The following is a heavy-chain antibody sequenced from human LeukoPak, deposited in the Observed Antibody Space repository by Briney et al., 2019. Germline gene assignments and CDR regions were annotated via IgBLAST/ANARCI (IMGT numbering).Heavy chain of an antibody. CDR3: AKNRGGGLHYYMGV. V-gene: IGHV3-23*01. D-gene: IGHD4-23*01. CDR2: ISGSGGTT. CDR1: GFTFSSYA. J-gene: IGHJ6*03. Sequence: GGSLRLSCAASGFTFSSYAMSWVRQAPGKGLEWVSVISGSGGTTYYADSVKGRFTISRDNSKNTLYLQMNSLRAEDTAVYYCAKNRGGGLHYYMGVWGKGTTVTVSS.